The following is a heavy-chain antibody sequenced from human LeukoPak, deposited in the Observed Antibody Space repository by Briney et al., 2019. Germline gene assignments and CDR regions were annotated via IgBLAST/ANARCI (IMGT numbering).Heavy chain of an antibody. CDR2: IRDYNGNT. V-gene: IGHV1-18*01. CDR3: ARATYCSSTSCYIRNDAFDI. CDR1: GYTFSRYG. J-gene: IGHJ3*02. Sequence: SVKVSCKASGYTFSRYGISWVRQAPGQGLEWMGWIRDYNGNTKSAQMVQGRVTMTTDTSTSTAYMELRSLRSDDTAVYYCARATYCSSTSCYIRNDAFDIWGQGTMVTVSS. D-gene: IGHD2-2*02.